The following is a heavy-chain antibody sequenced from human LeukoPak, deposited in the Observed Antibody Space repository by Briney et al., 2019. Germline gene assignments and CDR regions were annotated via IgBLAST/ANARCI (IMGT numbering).Heavy chain of an antibody. D-gene: IGHD3-22*01. Sequence: GGSLRLSCAASGFTFSSYWMSWVRQAPGKGLEWVANIKQDGSEKYYVDSVKGRLTISRDNAKNSLYLQMSSLRAEDTAVYYYARDTYDSSGYYAHLDYWGQGTLVTVSS. CDR3: ARDTYDSSGYYAHLDY. J-gene: IGHJ4*02. CDR1: GFTFSSYW. CDR2: IKQDGSEK. V-gene: IGHV3-7*01.